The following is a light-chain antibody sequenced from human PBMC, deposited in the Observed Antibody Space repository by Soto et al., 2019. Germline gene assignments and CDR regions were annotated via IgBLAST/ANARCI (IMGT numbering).Light chain of an antibody. V-gene: IGKV2-28*01. J-gene: IGKJ2*01. CDR3: MQALQTPFT. CDR1: QSLLHGNGYNY. CDR2: LGS. Sequence: DIVMTQSPLSLPVTPGEPASISCRSSQSLLHGNGYNYFDWYLQKPGQSPQLLIYLGSNRASGVPDRFSGSGSGTDFTLKISRVEAEDVGISYCMQALQTPFTFGQGTKLEVK.